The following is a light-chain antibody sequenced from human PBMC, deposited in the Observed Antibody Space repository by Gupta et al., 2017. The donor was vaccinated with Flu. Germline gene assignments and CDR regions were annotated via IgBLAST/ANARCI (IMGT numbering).Light chain of an antibody. V-gene: IGKV2-28*01. CDR1: QSLLHSDGYNY. CDR2: LGS. Sequence: VMTQSPPSLPATPAEPASISCRSSQSLLHSDGYNYLDWYLQKPGQSPQLLIYLGSNRASGVPARFSGSGSGTDFTLKINRVEAEDVGVYYCMQAVQTPFTFGPGTTVAVK. CDR3: MQAVQTPFT. J-gene: IGKJ3*01.